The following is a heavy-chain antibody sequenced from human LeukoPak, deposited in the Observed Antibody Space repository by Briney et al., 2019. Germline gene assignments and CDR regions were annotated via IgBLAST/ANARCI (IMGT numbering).Heavy chain of an antibody. J-gene: IGHJ4*02. CDR3: ARDRDSSGWHVADY. CDR1: GYTFRSYD. Sequence: ASVKVSCKASGYTFRSYDITWVRQAPGQGLEWMGWISPNNGNTNYAQKFQGRVTTTTDTPTSTAYMEMRSLRSDDTAVYYCARDRDSSGWHVADYWGQGTLVTVSS. V-gene: IGHV1-18*01. D-gene: IGHD6-19*01. CDR2: ISPNNGNT.